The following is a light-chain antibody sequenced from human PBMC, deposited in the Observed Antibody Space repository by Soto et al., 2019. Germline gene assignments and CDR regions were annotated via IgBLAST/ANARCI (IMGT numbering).Light chain of an antibody. J-gene: IGKJ3*01. CDR2: AAS. V-gene: IGKV1-39*01. CDR1: QSISNY. Sequence: DIPMTQSPPSLSSSVGDRVTITCRASQSISNYLNWYQQKPGEAPNLLIYAASTLQSGVPSRFSGGGSGTDFTLTINSLQPEDLATYYCQQSYSPPFTFGPGTKVNIK. CDR3: QQSYSPPFT.